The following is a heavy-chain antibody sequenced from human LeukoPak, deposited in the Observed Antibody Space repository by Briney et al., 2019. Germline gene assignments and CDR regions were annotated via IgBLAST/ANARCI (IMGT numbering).Heavy chain of an antibody. J-gene: IGHJ3*01. CDR2: MSPHNGHT. Sequence: ASVKVSCKASGYTFIDYDINWVRQAPGQGLEWMGLMSPHNGHTEYAQNFQGRVTTTRDTSTGTAYMELRSLRSDDTAVYYCARRTPRCGGTCYDAFDVWGQGTMVTVSS. V-gene: IGHV1-8*01. D-gene: IGHD2-21*01. CDR3: ARRTPRCGGTCYDAFDV. CDR1: GYTFIDYD.